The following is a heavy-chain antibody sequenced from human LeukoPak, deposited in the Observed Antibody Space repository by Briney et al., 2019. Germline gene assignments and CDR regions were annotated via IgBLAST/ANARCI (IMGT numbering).Heavy chain of an antibody. CDR3: AKDRAQRGNYYDTSGLRFDY. V-gene: IGHV3-23*01. CDR1: GFTFSSYA. D-gene: IGHD3-22*01. Sequence: GGSLRLSCAASGFTFSSYAMTWVRQAPGKGLEWVSAISSSGGSTYYADSVKGRFTTSRDNSKNTLYLQMNSLRAEDTAVYYCAKDRAQRGNYYDTSGLRFDYWGQGTLVTVSS. J-gene: IGHJ4*02. CDR2: ISSSGGST.